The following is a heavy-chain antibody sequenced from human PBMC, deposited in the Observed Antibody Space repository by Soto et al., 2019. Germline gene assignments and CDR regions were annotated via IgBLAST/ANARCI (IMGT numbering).Heavy chain of an antibody. J-gene: IGHJ1*01. D-gene: IGHD2-2*01. CDR2: IYYNVNT. CDR1: GGSISSYY. Sequence: SETLSLTCTVSGGSISSYYWSWIRQPPGKGLEWIGYIYYNVNTNYNPSLKSRVTISVDTSKNQFSLKLSSVTAADTAVYFCARLGAFYQAMDSWGQGTLVTVSS. V-gene: IGHV4-59*08. CDR3: ARLGAFYQAMDS.